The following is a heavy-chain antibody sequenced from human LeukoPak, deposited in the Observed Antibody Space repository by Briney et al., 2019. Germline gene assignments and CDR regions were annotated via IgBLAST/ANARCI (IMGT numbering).Heavy chain of an antibody. CDR1: GFTVSSNY. CDR3: AKARVTAAAPDY. D-gene: IGHD6-13*01. Sequence: GGSLRLSCAASGFTVSSNYMSWVRQAPGKGLEWVSVIFGGGSTFYADSVKGRFTISRDNSKNTLYLQMNSLRAEDTAVYYCAKARVTAAAPDYWGQGTLVTVSS. V-gene: IGHV3-53*01. CDR2: IFGGGST. J-gene: IGHJ4*02.